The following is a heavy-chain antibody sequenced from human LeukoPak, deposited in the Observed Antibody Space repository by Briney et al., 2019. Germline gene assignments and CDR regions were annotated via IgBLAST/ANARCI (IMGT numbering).Heavy chain of an antibody. V-gene: IGHV3-33*01. Sequence: QSGRSLRLSCAASGFTFSSYGMNWVRQAPGKGLEWVAVIWYDGSNKYYADSVKGRFTISRDNSKNTLYLQMNSLRAEDTAVYYCARGQGGFWSGYWMGYYYYGMDVWGQGTTVTVSS. CDR3: ARGQGGFWSGYWMGYYYYGMDV. CDR2: IWYDGSNK. D-gene: IGHD3-3*01. CDR1: GFTFSSYG. J-gene: IGHJ6*02.